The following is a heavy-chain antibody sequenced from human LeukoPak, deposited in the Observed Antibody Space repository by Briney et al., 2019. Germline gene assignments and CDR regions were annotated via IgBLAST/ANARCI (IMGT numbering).Heavy chain of an antibody. D-gene: IGHD6-13*01. V-gene: IGHV4-4*08. CDR1: GGSFSGYY. CDR2: IYTSGST. Sequence: SETLSLTCAVYGGSFSGYYWSWIRQPPGKGLEWIGRIYTSGSTNYNPSLKSRVTISVDTSKNQFSLKLSSVTAADTAVYYCARVGYSSSWYFDPWGQGTLVTVSS. CDR3: ARVGYSSSWYFDP. J-gene: IGHJ5*02.